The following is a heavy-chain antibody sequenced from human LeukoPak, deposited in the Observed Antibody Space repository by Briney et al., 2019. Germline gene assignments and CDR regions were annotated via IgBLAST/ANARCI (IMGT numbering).Heavy chain of an antibody. CDR2: IYSAEST. Sequence: GGSLRLSCAASGFTVSNTYMSWVRQAPGKGLEWVSAIYSAESTYYVDSVKGRFTISRDNSKNTLYLQMNSLRAEDTAAYYCARLHRRQMTSFDYWGQGTLITVSS. V-gene: IGHV3-53*01. CDR3: ARLHRRQMTSFDY. J-gene: IGHJ4*02. D-gene: IGHD1-1*01. CDR1: GFTVSNTY.